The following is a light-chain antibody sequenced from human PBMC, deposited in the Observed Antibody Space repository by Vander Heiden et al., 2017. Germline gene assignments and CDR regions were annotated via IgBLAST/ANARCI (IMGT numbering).Light chain of an antibody. CDR3: SSYTSSSTV. J-gene: IGLJ7*01. CDR2: DVT. V-gene: IGLV2-14*03. Sequence: QSALTQPASVSGSPGQSLPIPCPGIHSDAGGYNYVSWYQQHPGKAPKLMIYDVTNRPSGLYNRFSGSKSGNTASLTISGLQAEDEADYYSSSYTSSSTVFGGGTQLTVL. CDR1: HSDAGGYNY.